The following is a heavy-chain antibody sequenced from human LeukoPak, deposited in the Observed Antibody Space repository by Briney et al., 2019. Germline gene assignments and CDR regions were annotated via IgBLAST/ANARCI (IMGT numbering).Heavy chain of an antibody. D-gene: IGHD7-27*01. CDR1: GYSFNTYW. CDR3: ARPQDFGLTGMNAFDI. V-gene: IGHV5-51*01. J-gene: IGHJ3*02. Sequence: GESLKISCKGSGYSFNTYWIGWVRQMPGKGLEWMGIIYPGDSDTKYSPSFQGRVTISADKSISTAYLQWSSLKASGTAMYYCARPQDFGLTGMNAFDIWGQGTMVTVSS. CDR2: IYPGDSDT.